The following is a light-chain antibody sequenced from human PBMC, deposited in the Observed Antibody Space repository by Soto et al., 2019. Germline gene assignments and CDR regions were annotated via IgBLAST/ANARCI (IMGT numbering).Light chain of an antibody. J-gene: IGLJ1*01. CDR1: SSDVGGYNY. CDR3: CSFASSESYV. V-gene: IGLV2-11*01. CDR2: DVT. Sequence: QSALTQPRSVSGSAGQSVTISCTGTSSDVGGYNYVSWFQQHPGRAPKLIIYDVTKRPSGVPDRFSGSKSGDTASLTISGLQAEDEADYYCCSFASSESYVFGTGTRGHRP.